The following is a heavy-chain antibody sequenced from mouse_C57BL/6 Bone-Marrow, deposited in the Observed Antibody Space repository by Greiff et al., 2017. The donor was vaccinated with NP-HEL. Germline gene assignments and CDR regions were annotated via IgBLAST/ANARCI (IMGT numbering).Heavy chain of an antibody. CDR2: IRNKANNHAT. D-gene: IGHD1-1*01. J-gene: IGHJ1*03. Sequence: DVKLVESGGGLVQPGGSMKLSCAASGFTFSDAWMDWVRQSPEKGLEWVAEIRNKANNHATYYAESVKGRFTISRDDSKSSVYLQMNTLRAEDTLIYYCTRKVAHWYFDVWGTGTTVTVSS. V-gene: IGHV6-6*01. CDR1: GFTFSDAW. CDR3: TRKVAHWYFDV.